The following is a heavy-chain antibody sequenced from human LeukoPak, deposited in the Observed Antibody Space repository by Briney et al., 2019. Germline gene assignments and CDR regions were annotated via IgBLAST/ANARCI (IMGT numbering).Heavy chain of an antibody. CDR1: GGTFSSYA. CDR3: ARGNDFWSGYHRSAFDI. D-gene: IGHD3-3*01. Sequence: SVKVSCKASGGTFSSYAISWVRQAPGQGLEWMGGIIPIFGTANYAQKFQGRVTITTDESTSTAYMELSSLRSEDTAVYYCARGNDFWSGYHRSAFDIWGQGTMVTVSS. V-gene: IGHV1-69*05. CDR2: IIPIFGTA. J-gene: IGHJ3*02.